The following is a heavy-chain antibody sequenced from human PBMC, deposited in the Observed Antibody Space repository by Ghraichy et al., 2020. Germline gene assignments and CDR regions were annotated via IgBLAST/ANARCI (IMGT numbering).Heavy chain of an antibody. J-gene: IGHJ3*01. CDR3: ARGTRSDAFDF. V-gene: IGHV3-21*01. CDR2: ISSRSTYI. Sequence: GGSLRLSCAASGFTFNKFTINWVRQTPGKRLEWVSSISSRSTYIYYADSLKARFTISRDDAKNSLYLQMDSLRAEDTAVYYCARGTRSDAFDFWGQGTMVIVSS. CDR1: GFTFNKFT.